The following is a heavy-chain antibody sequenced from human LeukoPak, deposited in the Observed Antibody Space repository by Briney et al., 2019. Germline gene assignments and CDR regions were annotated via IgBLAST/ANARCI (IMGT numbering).Heavy chain of an antibody. J-gene: IGHJ4*02. CDR2: INTNTGNP. D-gene: IGHD2/OR15-2a*01. Sequence: GASVKVSCKASGYTFTRYSMNWVRQAPGQGLEWMGRINTNTGNPTYAQGFTGRFVFSLDTSVSTAYLQVSSLEADDTAVYYCARDSRHDYFDYWGQGTLVTVSS. CDR3: ARDSRHDYFDY. V-gene: IGHV7-4-1*02. CDR1: GYTFTRYS.